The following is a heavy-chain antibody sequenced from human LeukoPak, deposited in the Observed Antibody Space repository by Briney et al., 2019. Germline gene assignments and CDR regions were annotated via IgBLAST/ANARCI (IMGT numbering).Heavy chain of an antibody. D-gene: IGHD3-22*01. Sequence: GGSLRLSCAASGFTFSSYSMNWVRQAPGKGLEWVSSISSSSSYIYYADSVKGRFTISRDNSKNTLYLQMNSLRAEDTAVYYCAKDARRINMIGVVTKRAGYFDYWGREPWSPSPQ. J-gene: IGHJ4*02. V-gene: IGHV3-21*01. CDR3: AKDARRINMIGVVTKRAGYFDY. CDR1: GFTFSSYS. CDR2: ISSSSSYI.